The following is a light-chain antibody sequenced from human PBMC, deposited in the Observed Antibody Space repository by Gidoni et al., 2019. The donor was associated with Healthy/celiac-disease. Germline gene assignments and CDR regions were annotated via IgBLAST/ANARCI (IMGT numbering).Light chain of an antibody. Sequence: SSELTQDPAVSVALGQTVRITCQGDSLRSYYASWYQQKPGQAPVLVIYSKNNRPSGIPDRFSDSSSGNTASLTITGAQAEDEADYYCNSRDSSGNHVVFGGGTKLTVL. CDR2: SKN. J-gene: IGLJ2*01. V-gene: IGLV3-19*01. CDR1: SLRSYY. CDR3: NSRDSSGNHVV.